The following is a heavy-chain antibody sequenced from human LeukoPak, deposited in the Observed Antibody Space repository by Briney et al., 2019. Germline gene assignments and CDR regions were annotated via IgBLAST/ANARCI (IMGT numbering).Heavy chain of an antibody. CDR1: GFTFSSYA. CDR2: ISYDGSNK. D-gene: IGHD3-10*01. Sequence: GGSLRLSCAASGFTFSSYAMHWVRQAPGKGLEWVAVISYDGSNKYYADSVKGRFTISRDNSENTLYLQMNSLRAEDTAVYYCARDFSYYGSGSYYINWGQGTLVTVSS. J-gene: IGHJ4*02. V-gene: IGHV3-30-3*01. CDR3: ARDFSYYGSGSYYIN.